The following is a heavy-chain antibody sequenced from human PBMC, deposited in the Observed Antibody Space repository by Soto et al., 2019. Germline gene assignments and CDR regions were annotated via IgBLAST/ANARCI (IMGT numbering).Heavy chain of an antibody. J-gene: IGHJ6*02. CDR3: ARHKVTPNYYYGMDV. Sequence: PGESLKISCKGSGYSFTSYWIGWVRQMPGKGLEWMGIIYPGDSDTRYSPSFQGQVTISADKSISTAYLQWSSLKASDTAMYYCARHKVTPNYYYGMDVWGQGTTVTVSS. V-gene: IGHV5-51*01. CDR2: IYPGDSDT. CDR1: GYSFTSYW. D-gene: IGHD5-18*01.